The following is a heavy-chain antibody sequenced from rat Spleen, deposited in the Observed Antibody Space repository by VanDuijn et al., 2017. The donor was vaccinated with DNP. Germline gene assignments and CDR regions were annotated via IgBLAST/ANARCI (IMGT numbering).Heavy chain of an antibody. V-gene: IGHV5-7*01. CDR3: ATVLCDY. Sequence: EVQLVESGGGLVQPGRSMKLSCAASGFTFSNYDMAWVRQAPKKGLEWVATISYDGSSTNYRDSVKGRFTISRDNAKSTLYLQMDSLRSEDTATYYCATVLCDYWGQGVMVTVSS. J-gene: IGHJ2*01. D-gene: IGHD3-2*01. CDR1: GFTFSNYD. CDR2: ISYDGSST.